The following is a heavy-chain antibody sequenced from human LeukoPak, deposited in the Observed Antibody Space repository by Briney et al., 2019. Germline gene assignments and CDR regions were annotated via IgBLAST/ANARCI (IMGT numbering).Heavy chain of an antibody. V-gene: IGHV4-31*03. Sequence: SETLSLTCTVSGGSISSGGYYWSWIRQHPGKGLEWIGYIYYSGSTYYNPSLKSRVTISVDTSKNQFSLKLSSVTAADTAVYYCARSWDDAFDIWGQGTVVTVSS. D-gene: IGHD6-13*01. CDR1: GGSISSGGYY. CDR2: IYYSGST. J-gene: IGHJ3*02. CDR3: ARSWDDAFDI.